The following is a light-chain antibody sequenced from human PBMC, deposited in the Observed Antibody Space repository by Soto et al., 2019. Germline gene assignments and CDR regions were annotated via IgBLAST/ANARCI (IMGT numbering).Light chain of an antibody. J-gene: IGKJ1*01. Sequence: QSPATLSVSPGERATLSCRASQTVLSNLAWYQQKPGQAPRLLIHSASSRATGIPDRFSASGTGTDFTLTISRLEPEDFAVYYCQQYSASPRTFGQGTKVDIK. V-gene: IGKV3-20*01. CDR3: QQYSASPRT. CDR1: QTVLSN. CDR2: SAS.